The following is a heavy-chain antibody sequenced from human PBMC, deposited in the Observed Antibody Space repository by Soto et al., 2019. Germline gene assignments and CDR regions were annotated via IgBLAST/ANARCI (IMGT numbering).Heavy chain of an antibody. D-gene: IGHD3-10*01. Sequence: SETLSLTCAVSGGSISSGGYSWSWIRQPPGKGLEWIGYIYHSGSTYYNPSLKSRVTISVDRSKNQFSLKLSSVTAADTAVYYCARAELHDYGSGYDWFDPWGQGTLVTVYS. CDR2: IYHSGST. J-gene: IGHJ5*02. CDR3: ARAELHDYGSGYDWFDP. V-gene: IGHV4-30-2*01. CDR1: GGSISSGGYS.